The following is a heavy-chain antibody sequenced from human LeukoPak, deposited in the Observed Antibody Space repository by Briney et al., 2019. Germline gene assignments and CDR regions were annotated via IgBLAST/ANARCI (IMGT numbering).Heavy chain of an antibody. D-gene: IGHD6-19*01. CDR3: ARDRSGWYDFDY. CDR1: GFTFSSYA. V-gene: IGHV3-30-3*01. CDR2: ISYDGNNK. Sequence: GGSLRLSCAASGFTFSSYAMHWVRQAPGKGLEWVAVISYDGNNKYYADSVKGRFTISRDNSKNTLYLQMNSLRAEDTAVYYCARDRSGWYDFDYWGQGTLVTVSS. J-gene: IGHJ4*02.